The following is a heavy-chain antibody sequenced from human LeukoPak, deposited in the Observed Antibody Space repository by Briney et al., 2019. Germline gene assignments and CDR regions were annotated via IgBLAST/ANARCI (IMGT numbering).Heavy chain of an antibody. CDR2: MNPNSGNT. CDR3: AKVRGGNDYGDYWDAFDI. Sequence: ASVKVSCKASGYTFTSYDINWVRQATGQGLEWMGWMNPNSGNTGYAQKFQGRVTMTRNTSISTAYMELNSLRAEDTAVYYCAKVRGGNDYGDYWDAFDIWGQGTMVTVSS. V-gene: IGHV1-8*01. D-gene: IGHD4-17*01. J-gene: IGHJ3*02. CDR1: GYTFTSYD.